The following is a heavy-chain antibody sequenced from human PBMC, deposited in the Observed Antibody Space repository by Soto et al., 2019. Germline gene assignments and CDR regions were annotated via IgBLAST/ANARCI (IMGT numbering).Heavy chain of an antibody. Sequence: QVQLVQSGAEEKKPGASVKVSCKASGYTFTSYAMHWVRQAPGQRLEWMGWVNAGNGNTKYSQRFQGRVTITRDTSASTAYMELSSLRSEDTAVYYCARTFQCCSGGSCYYAMDVWGQGTTVTVSS. D-gene: IGHD2-15*01. J-gene: IGHJ6*02. CDR1: GYTFTSYA. V-gene: IGHV1-3*05. CDR2: VNAGNGNT. CDR3: ARTFQCCSGGSCYYAMDV.